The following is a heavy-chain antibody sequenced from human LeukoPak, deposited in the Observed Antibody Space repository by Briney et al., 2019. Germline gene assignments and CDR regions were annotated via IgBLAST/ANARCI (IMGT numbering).Heavy chain of an antibody. CDR1: GYTFTGYY. V-gene: IGHV1-2*06. J-gene: IGHJ4*02. CDR2: INPNSGGT. Sequence: GASVKVSCKASGYTFTGYYIHWVRQAPGQGLEWMGRINPNSGGTNYAQKFQGRVTMTRDTSISTAYMELSRLRSDDTAVYYCARDGYCGSTSCYGYWGQGTLVTVSS. CDR3: ARDGYCGSTSCYGY. D-gene: IGHD2-2*01.